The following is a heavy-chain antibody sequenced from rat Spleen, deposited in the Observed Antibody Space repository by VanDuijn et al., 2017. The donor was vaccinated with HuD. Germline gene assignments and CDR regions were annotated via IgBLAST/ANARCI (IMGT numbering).Heavy chain of an antibody. V-gene: IGHV5-46*01. J-gene: IGHJ2*01. CDR3: ARNWDS. Sequence: EVQLVESGGGLVQPGRSMNLSCAASGFTFRNFPLAWVRQAPTKGLEWVASISTSGVGTYYRDSVKGRFTILRDNAKSTLYLQMGGLRSEDTATYYCARNWDSWGQGVMVTVSS. CDR2: ISTSGVGT. D-gene: IGHD3-6*01. CDR1: GFTFRNFP.